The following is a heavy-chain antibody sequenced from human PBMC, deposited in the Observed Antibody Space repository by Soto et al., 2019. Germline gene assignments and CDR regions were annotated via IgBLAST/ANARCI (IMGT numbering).Heavy chain of an antibody. J-gene: IGHJ6*03. D-gene: IGHD3-3*01. CDR2: MNPNSGNT. CDR1: GYTFTSYD. V-gene: IGHV1-8*01. CDR3: ARGPVPYYDFWSGYPGHYMDV. Sequence: ALVKVSCKASGYTFTSYDMKWVRQATGQGLEWMGWMNPNSGNTGYAQKFQGRVTMTRNTSISTAYMELSSLRSEDTAVYYCARGPVPYYDFWSGYPGHYMDVWGKGTTVTVSS.